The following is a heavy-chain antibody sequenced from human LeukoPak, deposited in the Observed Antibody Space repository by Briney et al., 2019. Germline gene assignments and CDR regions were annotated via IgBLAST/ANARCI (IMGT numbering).Heavy chain of an antibody. D-gene: IGHD4-17*01. Sequence: ASVTVSFTASGGTFSSYAISWVRQAPGQGLEWMGGIIPIFGTANYAQKFQGRVTITAHKSTSTAYMELSSLRSEDTAVYYCASSHDYGDYVRWFDPWGQGTPVTVSS. CDR3: ASSHDYGDYVRWFDP. CDR1: GGTFSSYA. J-gene: IGHJ5*02. V-gene: IGHV1-69*06. CDR2: IIPIFGTA.